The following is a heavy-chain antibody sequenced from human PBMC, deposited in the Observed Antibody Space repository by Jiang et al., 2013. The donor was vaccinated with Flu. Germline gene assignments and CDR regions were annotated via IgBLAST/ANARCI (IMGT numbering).Heavy chain of an antibody. CDR2: IRYDGSNK. CDR1: GFTFSSYG. V-gene: IGHV3-30*02. D-gene: IGHD3-10*01. CDR3: AKDGVRGVPRFDY. Sequence: VVQPGGSLRLSCAASGFTFSSYGMHWVRQAPGKGLEWVAFIRYDGSNKYYADSVKGRFTISRDNSKNTLYLQMNSLRAEDTAVYYCAKDGVRGVPRFDYWGQGTLVTVSS. J-gene: IGHJ4*02.